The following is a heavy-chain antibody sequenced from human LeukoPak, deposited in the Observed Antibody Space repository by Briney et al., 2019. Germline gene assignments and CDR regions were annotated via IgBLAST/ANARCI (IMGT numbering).Heavy chain of an antibody. CDR2: IWYDGSNK. CDR3: AREYYYDSSGYYYY. D-gene: IGHD3-22*01. V-gene: IGHV3-33*01. CDR1: GFTFSSYG. J-gene: IGHJ4*02. Sequence: GRSLRLSCAASGFTFSSYGMHWVRQAPGKGLEWVAVIWYDGSNKYYADSVKGRFTISRDNSKNTLYLQMNSLRAEDTAVYYCAREYYYDSSGYYYYWGQGTLVTVSS.